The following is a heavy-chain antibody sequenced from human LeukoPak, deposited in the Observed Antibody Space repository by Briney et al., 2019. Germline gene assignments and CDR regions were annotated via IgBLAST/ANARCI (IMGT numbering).Heavy chain of an antibody. V-gene: IGHV3-64D*06. J-gene: IGHJ4*02. CDR2: ISSNGGST. Sequence: PGGSLRLSCSASGFTFSSYATHWVRQAPGKGLEYVSAISSNGGSTYYADSVKGRFTISRDNSKNTLCLQMSSLRAEDTAVYYCVKDNDGRDYYDSSGYAYWGQGTLVTVSS. CDR1: GFTFSSYA. D-gene: IGHD3-22*01. CDR3: VKDNDGRDYYDSSGYAY.